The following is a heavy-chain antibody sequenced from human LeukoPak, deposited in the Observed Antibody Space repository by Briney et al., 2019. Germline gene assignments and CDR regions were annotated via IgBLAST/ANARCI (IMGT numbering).Heavy chain of an antibody. Sequence: PSETLSLTCTVSGYSISSGYYWGWIRQPPGNGLEWIGSIYHSGSTYYNPSLKSRVTISVDTSKNQFSLKLSSVTAADTAVYYCARVLSLGGSPPQTNWFDPWGQGTLVTVSS. CDR3: ARVLSLGGSPPQTNWFDP. CDR1: GYSISSGYY. J-gene: IGHJ5*02. D-gene: IGHD1-26*01. V-gene: IGHV4-38-2*02. CDR2: IYHSGST.